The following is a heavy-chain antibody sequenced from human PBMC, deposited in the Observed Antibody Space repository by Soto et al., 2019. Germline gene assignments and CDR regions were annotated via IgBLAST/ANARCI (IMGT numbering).Heavy chain of an antibody. J-gene: IGHJ6*03. V-gene: IGHV3-23*01. CDR3: AKDRRIVVVQYYYYYYVDV. CDR2: ISGSGGST. Sequence: PGGSLRLSCAACGFTFSSYAMSWVRQAPWKGLEWVSAISGSGGSTYYADSVKGRFTISRDNSKNTLYLQMNSLRAEDTAVYYCAKDRRIVVVQYYYYYYVDVWGKGTTVTVSS. CDR1: GFTFSSYA. D-gene: IGHD2-2*01.